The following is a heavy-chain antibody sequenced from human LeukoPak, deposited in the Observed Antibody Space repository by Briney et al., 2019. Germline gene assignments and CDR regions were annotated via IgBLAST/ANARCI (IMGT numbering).Heavy chain of an antibody. CDR3: ARDQTVTTRVYYYYYMDV. Sequence: PSETLSLTCTVSGGSISSYYWSWIRQPAGKGLEWIGRVYTSGSTNYNPSLKSRVTISVDKSKNQFSLKLSSVTAADTAVYYCARDQTVTTRVYYYYYMDVWGKGTTVTVSS. J-gene: IGHJ6*03. CDR1: GGSISSYY. CDR2: VYTSGST. V-gene: IGHV4-4*07. D-gene: IGHD4-17*01.